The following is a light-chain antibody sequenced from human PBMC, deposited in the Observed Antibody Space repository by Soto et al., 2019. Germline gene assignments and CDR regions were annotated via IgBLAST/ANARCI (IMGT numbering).Light chain of an antibody. CDR2: GAS. CDR3: QQYGSSPWT. V-gene: IGKV3-20*01. CDR1: QSVSSSY. J-gene: IGKJ1*01. Sequence: EILFTQSPGTLSLSPGERATLSWRASQSVSSSYLAWYQQNPGQAPRLLIYGASSRDTGIPDRFSGSGSGTDFTLTISRLEPEDFEVYYCQQYGSSPWTFGQGTKVDIK.